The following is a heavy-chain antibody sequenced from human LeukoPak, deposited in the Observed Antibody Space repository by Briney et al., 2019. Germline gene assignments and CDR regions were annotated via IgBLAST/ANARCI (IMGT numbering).Heavy chain of an antibody. D-gene: IGHD6-13*01. Sequence: ASVKVSGKASGYTFTSYDINWLRQATGQGLEWMGWINPNSGNTGYAQKFQGRVTMTRNTSISTAYMELSSLRSEDTAVYYCARGRAAADDYSYYGMEVWGQGPTVTVSS. CDR3: ARGRAAADDYSYYGMEV. CDR1: GYTFTSYD. V-gene: IGHV1-8*01. CDR2: INPNSGNT. J-gene: IGHJ6*01.